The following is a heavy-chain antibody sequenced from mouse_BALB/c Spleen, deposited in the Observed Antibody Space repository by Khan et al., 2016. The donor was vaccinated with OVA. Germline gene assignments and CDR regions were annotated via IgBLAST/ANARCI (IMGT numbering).Heavy chain of an antibody. J-gene: IGHJ3*01. CDR2: INPSSGYN. CDR1: GYIFTNYM. V-gene: IGHV1-4*01. CDR3: TRGGYGSFGY. Sequence: LEVSGAELARPGASVKMSCKASGYIFTNYMMHWVKQRPGQGLEWIGDINPSSGYNNYNQKFKDKATLTADKSSSTAYMQLSSLTSDDSAVYYCTRGGYGSFGYWGQGTLVTVSA. D-gene: IGHD1-1*01.